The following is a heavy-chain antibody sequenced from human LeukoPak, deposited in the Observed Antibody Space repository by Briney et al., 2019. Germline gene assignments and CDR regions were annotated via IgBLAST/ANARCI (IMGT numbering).Heavy chain of an antibody. CDR3: AREGHAPDDRGAIHI. CDR2: IFSGGST. Sequence: PGGSLRLSCTASEFIVSDYYMSWVRQAPGKGLEWVSVIFSGGSTYFTDSVRGRFTISRDNSKNTLYPQMNGLRAEDTAVYYCAREGHAPDDRGAIHIWGQGTMVTISS. V-gene: IGHV3-66*01. CDR1: EFIVSDYY. J-gene: IGHJ3*02. D-gene: IGHD3-22*01.